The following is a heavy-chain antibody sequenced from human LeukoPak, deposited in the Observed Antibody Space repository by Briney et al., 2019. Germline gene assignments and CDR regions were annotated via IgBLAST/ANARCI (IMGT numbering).Heavy chain of an antibody. J-gene: IGHJ4*02. V-gene: IGHV3-64D*09. CDR1: GFTFSSYA. D-gene: IGHD3-22*01. CDR2: ISSNGGST. CDR3: VKSYYDSRGYLYYFDY. Sequence: PGGSLRLSCSASGFTFSSYAMHWVRQAPGKGLEYVSTISSNGGSTYYADSVKGRFTISRDNSKNTMYLQMSSLRAEDTAVYYCVKSYYDSRGYLYYFDYWGQGTLVTVSS.